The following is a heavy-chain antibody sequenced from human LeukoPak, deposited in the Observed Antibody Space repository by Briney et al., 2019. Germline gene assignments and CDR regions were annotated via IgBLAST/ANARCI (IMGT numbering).Heavy chain of an antibody. CDR2: SGST. CDR3: AGVQLERRTPHFDY. CDR1: GYSISSGYY. D-gene: IGHD1-1*01. V-gene: IGHV4-38-2*02. Sequence: SETLSLTCTVSGYSISSGYYWGWIRQPPGKGLEWIGSGSTYYNPSLKSRVTISVDTSKNQFSLKLSSVTAADTAVYYCAGVQLERRTPHFDYWGQGTLVTVSS. J-gene: IGHJ4*02.